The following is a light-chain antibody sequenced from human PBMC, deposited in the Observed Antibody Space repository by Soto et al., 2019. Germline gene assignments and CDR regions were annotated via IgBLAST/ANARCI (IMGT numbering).Light chain of an antibody. J-gene: IGLJ2*01. CDR3: GSYASSNTVL. CDR1: SSDIGGYNY. CDR2: DVS. V-gene: IGLV2-14*03. Sequence: QSVLTQPASVSGSPGQSITISCTGTSSDIGGYNYVSWYQQHPGKAPKPMIYDVSDRPSGVSNRFSGSKSGNTASLTISGLQAEDEADYYCGSYASSNTVLFGGGTKLTVL.